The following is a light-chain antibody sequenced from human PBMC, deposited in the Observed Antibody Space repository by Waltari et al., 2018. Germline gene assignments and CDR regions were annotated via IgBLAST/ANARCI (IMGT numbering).Light chain of an antibody. CDR2: EDS. CDR1: ALPKKY. J-gene: IGLJ3*02. Sequence: SYELTQPPSVSVSPGQTARITCSGDALPKKYAYWYQQKSGQAPALVIYEDSKRPSGILGSFAGSSSGSTATLTISGAQVEDEADYYFYSTDSSGHDRVFGGGNKLTVL. CDR3: YSTDSSGHDRV. V-gene: IGLV3-10*01.